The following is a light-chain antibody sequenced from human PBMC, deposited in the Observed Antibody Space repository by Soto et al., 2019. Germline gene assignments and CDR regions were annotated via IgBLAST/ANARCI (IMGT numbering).Light chain of an antibody. CDR2: DVI. J-gene: IGLJ1*01. CDR3: CSYAGTYSYV. Sequence: QSVLTQPRSVSGSPGQSVTLSCTGTSSDVGGYDYVSWYQHHPDKAPKLIIYDVIKRPSGVPDRFSGSKSGNTASLTISGLRAEDEADYYCCSYAGTYSYVFGSGTKVTVL. CDR1: SSDVGGYDY. V-gene: IGLV2-11*01.